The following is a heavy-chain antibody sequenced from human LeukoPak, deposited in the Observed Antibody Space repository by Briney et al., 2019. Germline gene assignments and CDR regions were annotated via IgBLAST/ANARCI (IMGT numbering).Heavy chain of an antibody. CDR2: ISNGSTDI. Sequence: GGSLRLSCAASGFSFSSYSMTWVRQAPGKGLEWVSSISNGSTDIFYADSVRGRFTISRDNAKNSLYLQMNSLRAEDTAVYYCARVLDCSTTTCFWNYFYYYMDVWGKGTTVTVSS. CDR3: ARVLDCSTTTCFWNYFYYYMDV. J-gene: IGHJ6*03. CDR1: GFSFSSYS. V-gene: IGHV3-21*01. D-gene: IGHD2-2*01.